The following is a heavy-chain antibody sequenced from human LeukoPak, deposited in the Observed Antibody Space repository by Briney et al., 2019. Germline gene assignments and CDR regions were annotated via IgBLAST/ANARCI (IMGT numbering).Heavy chain of an antibody. D-gene: IGHD1/OR15-1a*01. Sequence: SETLSLTCTVSGGSISSGGYYWSWIRQHPGKGLEWIGYIYYSGSTYYNPSLKSRVTISVGTSKNQFSLKLSSVTAADTAVYYCARDNKRGYFDYWGQGTLVTVSS. CDR2: IYYSGST. CDR1: GGSISSGGYY. CDR3: ARDNKRGYFDY. J-gene: IGHJ4*02. V-gene: IGHV4-31*03.